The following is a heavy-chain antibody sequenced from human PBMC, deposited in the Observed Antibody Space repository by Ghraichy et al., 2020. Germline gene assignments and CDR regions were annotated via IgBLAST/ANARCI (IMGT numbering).Heavy chain of an antibody. J-gene: IGHJ4*02. V-gene: IGHV1-69*13. CDR3: ASLDYYGSGSYNDY. CDR1: GGTFSSYA. Sequence: SVKVSCKPSGGTFSSYAISWVRQAPGQGLEWMGGIIPIFGTANYAQKFQGRVTITADESTSTAYMELSSLRSEDTAVYYCASLDYYGSGSYNDYWGKGTLVTVSS. CDR2: IIPIFGTA. D-gene: IGHD3-10*01.